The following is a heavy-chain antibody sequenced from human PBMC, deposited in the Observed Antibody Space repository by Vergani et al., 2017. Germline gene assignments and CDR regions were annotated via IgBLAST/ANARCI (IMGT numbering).Heavy chain of an antibody. J-gene: IGHJ3*01. D-gene: IGHD1-1*01. CDR1: SHTFQTYG. V-gene: IGHV1-18*01. Sequence: QVQLVQSGAELKKPGASVSVSCKVSSHTFQTYGISWVRQAPGKGLEWMAWIRPYTGHTIYAQKFQDRVNMTADTSTNTAYMELRSLSSDDTAVYYCARLARSNSECTPTAFDVWGQGAMVTVSS. CDR3: ARLARSNSECTPTAFDV. CDR2: IRPYTGHT.